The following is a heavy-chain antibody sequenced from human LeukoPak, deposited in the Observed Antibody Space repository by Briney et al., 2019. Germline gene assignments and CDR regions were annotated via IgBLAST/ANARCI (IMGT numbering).Heavy chain of an antibody. CDR3: ATDARDYVWGRGYGMDV. CDR2: FDPEDGET. D-gene: IGHD3-16*01. CDR1: GYTLTELS. V-gene: IGHV1-24*01. J-gene: IGHJ6*02. Sequence: ASVKVSCKVSGYTLTELSMHWVRQAPGKGLEWMGGFDPEDGETIYAQKFQGRVTMTEDTSTDTAYMELSSLRSEDTAVYYCATDARDYVWGRGYGMDVWGQGTTVTVSS.